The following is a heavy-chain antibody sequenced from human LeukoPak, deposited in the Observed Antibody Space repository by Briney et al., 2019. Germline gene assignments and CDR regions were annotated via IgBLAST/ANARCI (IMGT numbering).Heavy chain of an antibody. J-gene: IGHJ6*02. CDR2: INTNTGDP. CDR3: ARDRFYDSSGYIPSRRYYYGMDV. V-gene: IGHV7-4-1*02. D-gene: IGHD3-22*01. CDR1: GGTFSSYA. Sequence: ASVKVSCKASGGTFSSYAISWVRQAPGQGLEWMGWINTNTGDPTYAQGFTGRFVFSLDTSVSTAYLQISSLKAEDTAVYYCARDRFYDSSGYIPSRRYYYGMDVWGQGTTVTVSS.